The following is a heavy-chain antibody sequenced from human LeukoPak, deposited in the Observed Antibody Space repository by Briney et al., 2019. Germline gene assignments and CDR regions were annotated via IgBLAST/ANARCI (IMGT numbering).Heavy chain of an antibody. CDR2: ISGSGGST. D-gene: IGHD2-2*01. Sequence: GGSLRLSCAASGFTFSSYSMNWVRQAPGKGLEWVSAISGSGGSTYYADSVKGRFTISRDNSKNTLYLQMTSLRAEDTAVYYCAKSRHPLGYCSSTSCAPFDYWGQGTLVAVSS. CDR1: GFTFSSYS. V-gene: IGHV3-23*01. J-gene: IGHJ4*02. CDR3: AKSRHPLGYCSSTSCAPFDY.